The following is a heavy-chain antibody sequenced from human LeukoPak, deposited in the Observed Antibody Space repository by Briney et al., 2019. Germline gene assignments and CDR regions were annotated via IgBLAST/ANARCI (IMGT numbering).Heavy chain of an antibody. Sequence: SETLSLTCAVYGGSFSGYYWSWIRQPPGKGLEWIGEINHSGSTNYNPSLKSRVTISVDTSKNQFSLKLSSVTAADTAVYYCARRTVLRKGDAFDIWGQGTMVTVSS. V-gene: IGHV4-34*01. CDR3: ARRTVLRKGDAFDI. J-gene: IGHJ3*02. CDR2: INHSGST. CDR1: GGSFSGYY. D-gene: IGHD4-17*01.